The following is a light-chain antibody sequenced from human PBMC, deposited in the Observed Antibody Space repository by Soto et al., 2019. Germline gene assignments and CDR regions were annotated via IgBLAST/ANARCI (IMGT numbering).Light chain of an antibody. CDR1: QSVTNSY. CDR2: AAS. Sequence: DIVLTQSPGTLSLSPGERATLSCRASQSVTNSYLDWYQQKPGQAPRLLIYAASSRPTGIPDRFSGSGSGTDLTLTISTLEPEDFAVYYCQQYGSLPGTFGQGTKGEIK. J-gene: IGKJ1*01. V-gene: IGKV3-20*01. CDR3: QQYGSLPGT.